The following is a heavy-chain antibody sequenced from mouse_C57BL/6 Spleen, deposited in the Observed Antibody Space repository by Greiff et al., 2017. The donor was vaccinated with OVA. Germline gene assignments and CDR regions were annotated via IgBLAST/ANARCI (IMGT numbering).Heavy chain of an antibody. CDR1: GFTFSDYG. Sequence: EVQLVESGGGLVKPGGSLKLSCAASGFTFSDYGMHWVRQAPEKGLEWVAYISSGSSTIYYADTVKGRFTISRDNAKNTLFLQMTSLRSEDTAMYYCARTGTGPYYAMDYWGQGTSVTVSS. CDR3: ARTGTGPYYAMDY. V-gene: IGHV5-17*01. J-gene: IGHJ4*01. CDR2: ISSGSSTI. D-gene: IGHD4-1*01.